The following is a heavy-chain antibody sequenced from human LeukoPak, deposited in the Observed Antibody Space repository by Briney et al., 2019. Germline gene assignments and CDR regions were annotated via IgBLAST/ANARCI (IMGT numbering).Heavy chain of an antibody. J-gene: IGHJ3*02. V-gene: IGHV4-38-2*01. CDR2: INHSDNT. CDR3: ARIRAGASTNAFEI. D-gene: IGHD1-26*01. CDR1: GLSISSGFY. Sequence: KPSETLSLTCVVSGLSISSGFYWGWIRQPPGKRLEWFMTINHSDNTYYNPSLKSRVTVSADTSKNHFSLRLSSVAAADTAVYYCARIRAGASTNAFEIWGQGTVVTVCS.